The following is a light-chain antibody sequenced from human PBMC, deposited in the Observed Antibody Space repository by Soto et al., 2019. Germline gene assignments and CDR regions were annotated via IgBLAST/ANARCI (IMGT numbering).Light chain of an antibody. V-gene: IGLV2-14*01. J-gene: IGLJ1*01. CDR1: SSDVGGYNY. CDR2: EVS. Sequence: SALTQPASVSGSPGQSITISCTGTSSDVGGYNYVSWYQQHPGKAPKLMIYEVSNRPSGVPNRFSGSKSGNTASLTISGLQAEDEADYYCSSYTSSSTLVFGTGTKVTVL. CDR3: SSYTSSSTLV.